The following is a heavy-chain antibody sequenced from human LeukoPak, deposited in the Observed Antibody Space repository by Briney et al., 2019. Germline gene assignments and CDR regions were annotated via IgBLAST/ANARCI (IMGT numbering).Heavy chain of an antibody. CDR1: GGSISSGDYY. V-gene: IGHV4-30-4*01. CDR2: IYYSGST. Sequence: PSQTLSLTCTVSGGSISSGDYYWSWIRQPPGKGLEWIGYIYYSGSTYYNPSLKSRVTISVDTSKNQFSLKLSSVTAADTAVYYCARVNRYCSSTSCLNFDYWGQGTLVTVSS. J-gene: IGHJ4*02. CDR3: ARVNRYCSSTSCLNFDY. D-gene: IGHD2-2*01.